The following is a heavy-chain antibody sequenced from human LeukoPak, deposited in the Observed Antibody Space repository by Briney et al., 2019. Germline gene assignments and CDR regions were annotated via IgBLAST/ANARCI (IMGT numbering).Heavy chain of an antibody. J-gene: IGHJ6*02. CDR2: ISGGGGST. Sequence: GGSLRLSCAASGFTFSTYAMRWVRQAPGKGLEWVSVISGGGGSTYYADSVKGRFTISRDNSKNTLYLQMNSLRAEDTAVYYCARDTVTTFRFRDYYYYGMDVWGQGTTVTVSS. V-gene: IGHV3-23*01. CDR1: GFTFSTYA. D-gene: IGHD4-17*01. CDR3: ARDTVTTFRFRDYYYYGMDV.